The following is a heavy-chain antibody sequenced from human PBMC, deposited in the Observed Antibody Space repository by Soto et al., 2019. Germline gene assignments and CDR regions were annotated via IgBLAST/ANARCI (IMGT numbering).Heavy chain of an antibody. CDR1: GFIFDDFS. J-gene: IGHJ4*02. D-gene: IGHD6-13*01. CDR3: ARDDRAAGPFGF. Sequence: EVVLVESGGSVVRPGGSLRLSCGASGFIFDDFSLSWVRQFPGKGLEWVAGINWDGSNEGYAESVKGRFTISRDNAKNSLYLQMSSLRADDTALYLCARDDRAAGPFGFWGQGTLVTVSS. V-gene: IGHV3-20*04. CDR2: INWDGSNE.